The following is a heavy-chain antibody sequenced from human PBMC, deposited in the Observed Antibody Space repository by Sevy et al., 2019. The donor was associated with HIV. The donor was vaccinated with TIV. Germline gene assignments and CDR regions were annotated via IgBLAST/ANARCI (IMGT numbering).Heavy chain of an antibody. V-gene: IGHV3-30*02. CDR2: IRYDGTTK. CDR3: AKGLGMVQGALLSEDL. D-gene: IGHD3-10*01. CDR1: GFTFRSYG. Sequence: GGSLRLSYAASGFTFRSYGMHWVRQAPGKGLEWVAFIRYDGTTKDYADSVKGRFTISRDNSKNTLYLQMNSLRPEDTSVYYCAKGLGMVQGALLSEDLWGQGTMVTVSS. J-gene: IGHJ3*01.